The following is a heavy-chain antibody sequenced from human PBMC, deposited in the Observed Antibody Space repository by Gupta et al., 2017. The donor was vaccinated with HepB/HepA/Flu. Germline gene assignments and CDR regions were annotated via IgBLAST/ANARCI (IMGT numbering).Heavy chain of an antibody. D-gene: IGHD2-15*01. CDR2: INHSGST. CDR3: AREELGYCSGGSCTQPDY. J-gene: IGHJ4*02. V-gene: IGHV4-34*01. CDR1: GGSFSGYY. Sequence: QVQLQQWGAGLLKPSETLSLPCAVYGGSFSGYYWSWIRQPPGKGLEWIGEINHSGSTNYNPSLKSRVTISVDTSKNQFSLKLSSVTAADTAVYYCAREELGYCSGGSCTQPDYWGQGTLVTVSS.